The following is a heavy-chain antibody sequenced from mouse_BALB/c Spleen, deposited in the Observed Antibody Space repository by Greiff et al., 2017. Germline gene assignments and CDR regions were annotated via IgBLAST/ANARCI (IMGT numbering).Heavy chain of an antibody. J-gene: IGHJ3*01. V-gene: IGHV5-4*02. CDR3: VYFPHCYGNYWFAY. Sequence: EVMLVESGGGLVKPGGSLKLSCAASGFTFSDYYMYWVRQTPEKRLEWVANISDGGSYTYYPDSVKGRFTITRNNAENNLYLQVSSLKSEDTAVYSCVYFPHCYGNYWFAYWGQGTLVTVSA. D-gene: IGHD1-1*01. CDR1: GFTFSDYY. CDR2: ISDGGSYT.